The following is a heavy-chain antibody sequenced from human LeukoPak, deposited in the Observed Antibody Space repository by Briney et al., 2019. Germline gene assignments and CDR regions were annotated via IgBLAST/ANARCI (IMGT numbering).Heavy chain of an antibody. Sequence: PSETLSLTCTVLGGAISSYYWSWIRQPPGKGREWIGYIYYSGRTTYNPSLKSRVTISVDTSPNQCSPKLSSVTAADTAVYYCARGGIVGARVFDYWGQGNLVTVSS. CDR1: GGAISSYY. CDR2: IYYSGRT. V-gene: IGHV4-59*01. D-gene: IGHD1-26*01. CDR3: ARGGIVGARVFDY. J-gene: IGHJ4*02.